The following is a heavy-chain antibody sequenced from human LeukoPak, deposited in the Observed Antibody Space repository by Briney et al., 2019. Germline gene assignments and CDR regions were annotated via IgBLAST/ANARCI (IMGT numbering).Heavy chain of an antibody. CDR1: GGSISSSNW. CDR3: AREAFKGKSSGSVDY. V-gene: IGHV4-4*02. J-gene: IGHJ4*02. CDR2: IYHSGST. Sequence: SETLSLTCAVSGGSISSSNWWSWVRQPPGKGLEWIGEIYHSGSTNYNPSLKSRVTISVDKSKNQFSLKLSSVTAADTAVYYCAREAFKGKSSGSVDYWGQGTLVTVSS. D-gene: IGHD6-19*01.